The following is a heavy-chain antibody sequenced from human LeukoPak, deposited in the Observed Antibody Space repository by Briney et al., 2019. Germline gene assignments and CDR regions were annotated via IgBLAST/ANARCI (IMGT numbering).Heavy chain of an antibody. CDR3: ARGGYSYGYEAVDY. Sequence: ASVKVSCKASGHTLTNYALHWVRQAPGQRLEWMGWINVGNGKTKYSQEFQGRVTITRDTSASTAYMELSSLRSEDMAVYYCARGGYSYGYEAVDYWGQGTLVTVSS. V-gene: IGHV1-3*03. J-gene: IGHJ4*02. CDR2: INVGNGKT. D-gene: IGHD5-18*01. CDR1: GHTLTNYA.